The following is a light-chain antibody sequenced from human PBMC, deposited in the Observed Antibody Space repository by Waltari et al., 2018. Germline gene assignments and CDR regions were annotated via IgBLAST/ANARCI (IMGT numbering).Light chain of an antibody. J-gene: IGKJ2*01. CDR2: DAS. CDR1: QSVSSH. V-gene: IGKV3-11*01. CDR3: QQRTNWPRNT. Sequence: EIVLTQSPATPSLSPGERATLSCRASQSVSSHLAWYQQKPGQTPRLLIYDASNRATGVPARFSGSGSGTDFTLTISSLEPEDFAVYFCQQRTNWPRNTFGQGTKLEIK.